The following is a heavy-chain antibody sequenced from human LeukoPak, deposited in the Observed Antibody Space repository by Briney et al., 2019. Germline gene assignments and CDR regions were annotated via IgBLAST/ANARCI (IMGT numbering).Heavy chain of an antibody. J-gene: IGHJ4*02. CDR1: GYTFTSYY. CDR2: INPSGGST. Sequence: GASVKVSCKASGYTFTSYYMHWVRQAPGQGLEWMGIINPSGGSTSYAQKFQGRVTMTRDTSTSTVYVELSSLRSEDTAVYYCARDGRGRQLWSNLFDYWSQGTLVTVSS. V-gene: IGHV1-46*01. D-gene: IGHD5-18*01. CDR3: ARDGRGRQLWSNLFDY.